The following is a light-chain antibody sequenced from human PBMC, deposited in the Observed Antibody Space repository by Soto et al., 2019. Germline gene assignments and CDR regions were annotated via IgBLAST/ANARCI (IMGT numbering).Light chain of an antibody. CDR2: AAS. V-gene: IGKV1-39*01. CDR3: SQSYRITYT. CDR1: QSISSY. Sequence: DIPMTQSPSSLSTSVGDRVTIACRASQSISSYLNWYQQKPGKAPKLRIYAASSLQSGVPLRFRGSGSGTDITLTISSLRPEDFTTCCCSQSYRITYTLGQGTKREI. J-gene: IGKJ2*01.